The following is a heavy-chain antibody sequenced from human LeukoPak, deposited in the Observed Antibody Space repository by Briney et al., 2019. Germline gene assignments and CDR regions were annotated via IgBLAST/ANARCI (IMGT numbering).Heavy chain of an antibody. CDR2: VYYTGST. CDR3: ARVQIGYSYGLFDY. Sequence: ASETLSLTCTVSGGSIINYYWSWIRQPPGKGLEWVGYVYYTGSTNYNPSLKSRVTISVDTSKNQFSLKLSSVTAADTAVYYWARVQIGYSYGLFDYWGQGTLVTVSS. J-gene: IGHJ4*02. V-gene: IGHV4-59*01. D-gene: IGHD5-18*01. CDR1: GGSIINYY.